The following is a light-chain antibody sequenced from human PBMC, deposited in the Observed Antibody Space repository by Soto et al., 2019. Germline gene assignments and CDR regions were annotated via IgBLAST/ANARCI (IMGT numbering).Light chain of an antibody. CDR3: QQCSVWPRT. V-gene: IGKV3-15*01. CDR1: QSIAGN. CDR2: GAS. Sequence: EIVMTQSPATLSVSPGEISTLSGTASQSIAGNLAWYQQKPGQAPRLLIYGASTRATGIPARFSGSGSGTEFTLTISSLQSEDFAVYYCQQCSVWPRTFGQGTKVDIK. J-gene: IGKJ1*01.